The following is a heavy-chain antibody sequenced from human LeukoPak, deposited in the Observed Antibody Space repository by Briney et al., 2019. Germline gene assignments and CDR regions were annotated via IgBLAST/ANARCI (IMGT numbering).Heavy chain of an antibody. CDR2: IYYSGST. J-gene: IGHJ3*02. V-gene: IGHV4-61*05. CDR1: GGSISSSSYY. D-gene: IGHD5-18*01. CDR3: ARGSWIQLWLLGDDAFDI. Sequence: SETLSLTCTVSGGSISSSSYYWGWIRQPPGKGLEWIGYIYYSGSTNYNPSLKSRVTISVDTSKNQFSLKLSSVTAADTAVYYCARGSWIQLWLLGDDAFDIWGQGTMVTVSS.